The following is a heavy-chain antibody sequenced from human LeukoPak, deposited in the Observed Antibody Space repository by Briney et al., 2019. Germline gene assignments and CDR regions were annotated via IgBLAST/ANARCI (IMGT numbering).Heavy chain of an antibody. J-gene: IGHJ4*02. CDR2: ISSSSSYI. V-gene: IGHV3-21*01. Sequence: GGSLRLSCAASRFTFSSYSMNWLRQAPGKGLEWVSSISSSSSYIYYADSVKGRFTISRDNAKNSLYLQMNSLRAEDTAVYYCASLPGYSSGWSDYWGQGTLVTVSS. CDR3: ASLPGYSSGWSDY. D-gene: IGHD6-19*01. CDR1: RFTFSSYS.